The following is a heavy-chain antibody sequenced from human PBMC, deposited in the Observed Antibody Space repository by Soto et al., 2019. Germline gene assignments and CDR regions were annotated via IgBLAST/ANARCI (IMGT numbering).Heavy chain of an antibody. D-gene: IGHD6-13*01. CDR3: AVAGTVTKPYYYYYGMDV. Sequence: ASVKVSCKASGYTFTSYGISWVRQATGQGLEWMGWMNPNSGNTGYAQKFQGRVTMTRNTSISTAYMELSSLRSEDTAVYYCAVAGTVTKPYYYYYGMDVSGQGTTVTVSS. V-gene: IGHV1-8*02. CDR2: MNPNSGNT. CDR1: GYTFTSYG. J-gene: IGHJ6*02.